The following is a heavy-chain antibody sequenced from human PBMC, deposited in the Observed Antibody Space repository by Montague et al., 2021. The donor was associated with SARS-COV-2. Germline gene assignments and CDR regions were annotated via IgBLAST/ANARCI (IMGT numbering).Heavy chain of an antibody. CDR1: GGSISSSSYY. Sequence: SETLSLTCTVSGGSISSSSYYWVWIRQPPGKGLDWIGSIYYSGSTYYNPSLKIRVTISVDTSMNQFSLKLTSVTDADTAVYYSARDPEETYSSSWYYDYGMDVWGQGTTVTVSS. D-gene: IGHD6-13*01. V-gene: IGHV4-39*07. CDR3: ARDPEETYSSSWYYDYGMDV. CDR2: IYYSGST. J-gene: IGHJ6*02.